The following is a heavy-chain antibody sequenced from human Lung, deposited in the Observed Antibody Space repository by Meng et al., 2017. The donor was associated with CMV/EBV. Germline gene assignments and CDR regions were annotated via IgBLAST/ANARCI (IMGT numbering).Heavy chain of an antibody. CDR3: ARLAARGY. V-gene: IGHV3-23*01. CDR1: GFTFSSFD. CDR2: VSDTHGDT. D-gene: IGHD6-6*01. J-gene: IGHJ4*02. Sequence: GGSXRLSCAASGFTFSSFDMSWVRQAPGKGLEWVSTVSDTHGDTYYADSVKGRFTISRDNSKSTLYLQMNSLRADDTARYYCARLAARGYLGQGTLVTVSS.